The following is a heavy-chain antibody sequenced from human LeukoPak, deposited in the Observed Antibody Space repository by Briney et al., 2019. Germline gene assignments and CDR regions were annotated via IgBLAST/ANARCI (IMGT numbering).Heavy chain of an antibody. CDR3: ARRINWFDP. V-gene: IGHV5-51*01. CDR2: IYPGDYDT. CDR1: GYNFASYW. J-gene: IGHJ5*02. D-gene: IGHD2-15*01. Sequence: GESLKISCKCSGYNFASYWIGWVRQMPGKGVEWMAIIYPGDYDTSYSPSFRGHVTISDDKSISTAYLQWSSLKASDTAMYYCARRINWFDPWGQGTLVTVSS.